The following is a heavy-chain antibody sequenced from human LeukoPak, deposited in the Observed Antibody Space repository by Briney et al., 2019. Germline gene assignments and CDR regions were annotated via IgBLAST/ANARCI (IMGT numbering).Heavy chain of an antibody. J-gene: IGHJ4*02. CDR2: IYYSGST. CDR1: GGSISSYY. CDR3: ASGPYPAAGTDHQFDY. Sequence: PSETLSLTCTVSGGSISSYYWSWIRQPPGKGLEWIGYIYYSGSTKYNPSLKSRVTISVDTSKSQFSLKVSSVTAEDTAVYYCASGPYPAAGTDHQFDYWGQGTLVTVSS. V-gene: IGHV4-59*01. D-gene: IGHD6-13*01.